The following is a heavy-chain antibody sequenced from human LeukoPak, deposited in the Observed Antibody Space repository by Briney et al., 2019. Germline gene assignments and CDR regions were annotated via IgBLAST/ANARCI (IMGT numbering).Heavy chain of an antibody. V-gene: IGHV3-21*01. D-gene: IGHD2-15*01. CDR1: GFTFSSYT. J-gene: IGHJ6*02. CDR3: ARDPTPRYCSGGSCYTHYGMDV. CDR2: ISSSTSYI. Sequence: GGSLRLSCAASGFTFSSYTMNWVRQAPGKGLEWVSSISSSTSYIYYADSVKGRLTISRDNAKNSLYLQMTSLRAEDTAIYYCARDPTPRYCSGGSCYTHYGMDVWGQGTTVTVSS.